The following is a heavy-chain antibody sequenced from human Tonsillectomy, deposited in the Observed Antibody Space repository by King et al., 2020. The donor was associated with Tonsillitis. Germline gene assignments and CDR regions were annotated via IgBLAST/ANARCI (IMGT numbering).Heavy chain of an antibody. D-gene: IGHD2-21*02. Sequence: QVQLVESGGGVVQPGRSLRLSCAASGFTFSSYGMHWVRQAPGKGLEWVAVISYDGSNKDYADSVKGRFTISRDNSKNTLYLQMNRLRTEDTAVYYCANGRLLFPPCEHGGPGTLVTVSS. CDR1: GFTFSSYG. CDR2: ISYDGSNK. J-gene: IGHJ4*02. CDR3: ANGRLLFPPCEH. V-gene: IGHV3-30*18.